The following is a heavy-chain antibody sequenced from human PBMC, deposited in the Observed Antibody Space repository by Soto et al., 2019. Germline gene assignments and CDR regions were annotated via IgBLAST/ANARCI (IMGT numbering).Heavy chain of an antibody. Sequence: ASVKVSCKASGYTFTGYYMHWVRQAPGQGLEWMGWINPNSGGTNYAQKFQGRVTMTRDTSISTAYMELSRLRSDDTAVYYCAKAGYSSSWYRGDNWFDTWGQGTLVTVSS. D-gene: IGHD6-13*01. CDR2: INPNSGGT. V-gene: IGHV1-2*02. J-gene: IGHJ5*02. CDR3: AKAGYSSSWYRGDNWFDT. CDR1: GYTFTGYY.